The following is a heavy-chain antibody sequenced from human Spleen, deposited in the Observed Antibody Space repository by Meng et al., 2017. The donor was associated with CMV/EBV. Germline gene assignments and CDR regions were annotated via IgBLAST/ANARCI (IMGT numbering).Heavy chain of an antibody. CDR3: VKEGIRDEWPRDFDY. CDR2: IYSGGRT. J-gene: IGHJ4*02. V-gene: IGHV3-53*05. CDR1: GDSISGGYNY. Sequence: ETLSLTCTVSGDSISGGYNYMSWVRQAPGKGLEWVSVIYSGGRTFYAESVKGRFTISRDNSKNTLYLQMDSLRHEDTAFYHCVKEGIRDEWPRDFDYWGQGLLVTVSS. D-gene: IGHD2-21*01.